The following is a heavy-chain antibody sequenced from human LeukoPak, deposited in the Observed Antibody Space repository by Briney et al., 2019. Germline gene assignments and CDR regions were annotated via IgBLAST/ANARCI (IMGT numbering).Heavy chain of an antibody. CDR3: ARRSSWPYHFDY. CDR1: GYTFTTYG. J-gene: IGHJ4*02. D-gene: IGHD6-13*01. Sequence: ASVKVSCKASGYTFTTYGITWVRQAPGQGLEWMGWISTHSDNTKYAQKLQGRVTMTTDTSTTTAYMELRSLKSDDTAVYYCARRSSWPYHFDYWGQGTLVTVSS. CDR2: ISTHSDNT. V-gene: IGHV1-18*01.